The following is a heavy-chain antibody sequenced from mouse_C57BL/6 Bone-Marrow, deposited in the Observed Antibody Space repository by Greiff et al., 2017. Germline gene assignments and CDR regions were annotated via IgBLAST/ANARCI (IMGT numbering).Heavy chain of an antibody. D-gene: IGHD2-5*01. V-gene: IGHV1-55*01. Sequence: QVQLQQPGAELVKPGASVKMSCKASGYTFTSYWITWVKQRPGQGLEWIGDIYPGSGSTNYHEKFKSKATLTVETSSSTAYMQLSSLTSEDSAVYYCARPYYSNYWYFDVWGTGTTVTVSS. CDR3: ARPYYSNYWYFDV. CDR1: GYTFTSYW. J-gene: IGHJ1*03. CDR2: IYPGSGST.